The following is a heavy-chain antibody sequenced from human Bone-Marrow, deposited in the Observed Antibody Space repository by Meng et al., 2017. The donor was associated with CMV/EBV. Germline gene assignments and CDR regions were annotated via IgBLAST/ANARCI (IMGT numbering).Heavy chain of an antibody. J-gene: IGHJ4*02. Sequence: SETLSLTCTVSGGSISSYYWSWIRQPPGKGLEWIGYIYYSGSTNYNPSLKSRVTISVDTSKNQFSLKVSSVTAADTAVYYCTRDLLSGLTSDYWGQGTLVTVSS. CDR2: IYYSGST. V-gene: IGHV4-59*12. CDR1: GGSISSYY. CDR3: TRDLLSGLTSDY. D-gene: IGHD1-14*01.